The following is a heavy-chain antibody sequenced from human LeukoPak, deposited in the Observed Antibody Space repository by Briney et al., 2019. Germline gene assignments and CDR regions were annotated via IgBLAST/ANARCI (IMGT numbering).Heavy chain of an antibody. V-gene: IGHV3-23*01. CDR2: ISPAGDST. J-gene: IGHJ4*02. CDR1: GFTFSDYS. Sequence: GGPLRLSCTASGFTFSDYSMSWVRQAPGAGLEWVSAISPAGDSTTDADSVKGRFTISRDNSKSTLYLQMNGLTAEDTALYYCARRLVTAGITDFFDSWGQGTLVSVSS. D-gene: IGHD2-2*01. CDR3: ARRLVTAGITDFFDS.